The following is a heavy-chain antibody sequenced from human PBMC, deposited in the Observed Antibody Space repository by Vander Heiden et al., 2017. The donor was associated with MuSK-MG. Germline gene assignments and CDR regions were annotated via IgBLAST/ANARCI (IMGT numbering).Heavy chain of an antibody. J-gene: IGHJ4*02. D-gene: IGHD3-3*01. Sequence: LQLQESGPGLVKPSETLSLTCTVPGGSISISSYYWRWIRQPPGKGLGWIGSIYYSGSTYYNPSLTSRVTISVDTSNNHFSLKLSSVTAADTAVYYCARHRMGYDFWSGFYGFDYWGQGTLVTVSS. CDR3: ARHRMGYDFWSGFYGFDY. V-gene: IGHV4-39*01. CDR2: IYYSGST. CDR1: GGSISISSYY.